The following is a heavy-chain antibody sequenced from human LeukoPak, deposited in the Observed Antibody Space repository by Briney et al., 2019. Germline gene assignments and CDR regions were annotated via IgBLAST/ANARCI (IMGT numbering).Heavy chain of an antibody. J-gene: IGHJ3*01. D-gene: IGHD4-17*01. CDR3: ARRTVTSSGFDG. CDR2: IYYSGTT. Sequence: PGGSLRLSCAASGFTFSSYAMSWVRQPPGKGLEWIGSIYYSGTTYYKPSLKSRVTLSVDTSKNQFSLKLSSVTAADTAVYYCARRTVTSSGFDGWGQGTMVTVSS. CDR1: GFTFSSYA. V-gene: IGHV4-38-2*01.